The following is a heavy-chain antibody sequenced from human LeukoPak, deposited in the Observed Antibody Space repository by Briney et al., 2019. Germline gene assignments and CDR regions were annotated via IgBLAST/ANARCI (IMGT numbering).Heavy chain of an antibody. D-gene: IGHD3-3*01. CDR2: ISGSGGST. CDR3: AKDQRIFGVVLDY. CDR1: GFSFDSFS. J-gene: IGHJ4*02. Sequence: GGSLRLSCAASGFSFDSFSMNWVRQAPGKGLEWVSAISGSGGSTYYADSVKGRFTISRDNSKDTLYLQMNSLRAEDTAVYYCAKDQRIFGVVLDYWGQGTLVTVSS. V-gene: IGHV3-23*01.